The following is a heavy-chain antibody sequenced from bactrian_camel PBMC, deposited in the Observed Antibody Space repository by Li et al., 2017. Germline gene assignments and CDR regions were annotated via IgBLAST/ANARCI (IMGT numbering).Heavy chain of an antibody. CDR2: LMWDGTDT. J-gene: IGHJ4*01. CDR3: SGGGFAFED. V-gene: IGHV3S6*01. CDR1: GSTSMYWW. Sequence: HVQLVESGGGLVQPGGSLRLSCSAGGSTSMYWWMGWVRQTPGKGLEWVSTLMWDGTDTYYADFVKGRFTISRDNAANTVYLQMNSLKSEDTALYYASGGGFAFEDWGQGTQVTVS.